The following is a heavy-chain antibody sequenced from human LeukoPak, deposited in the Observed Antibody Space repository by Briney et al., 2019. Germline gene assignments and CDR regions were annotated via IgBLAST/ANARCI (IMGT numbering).Heavy chain of an antibody. CDR3: ARDFRGNYGSRGMDV. V-gene: IGHV4-59*01. D-gene: IGHD1-26*01. CDR2: IYYSGST. Sequence: SETLSLTCTVSGGSITSYWSWIRQPPGKGLEWIGYIYYSGSTNYKPSLKSRVTMSIDTSKNQFSLKLSSVTAADTAVYYCARDFRGNYGSRGMDVWGQGTTVTVSS. J-gene: IGHJ6*02. CDR1: GGSITSY.